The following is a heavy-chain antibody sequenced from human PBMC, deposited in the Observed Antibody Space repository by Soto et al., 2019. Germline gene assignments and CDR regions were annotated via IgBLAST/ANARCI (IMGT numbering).Heavy chain of an antibody. J-gene: IGHJ4*02. CDR1: VGSISSGGNA. V-gene: IGHV4-30-2*01. D-gene: IGHD6-19*01. Sequence: QLQLQESGSGLVKPSQTLSLTGAVSVGSISSGGNAWSWIRQPPGKGLEWIGYIYHSGSTYYNASPKHRVTISVDRSKNQFSLTLSSVTAAATAVYYCARAGGLGAVAVDSWGQGTLVTVSS. CDR3: ARAGGLGAVAVDS. CDR2: IYHSGST.